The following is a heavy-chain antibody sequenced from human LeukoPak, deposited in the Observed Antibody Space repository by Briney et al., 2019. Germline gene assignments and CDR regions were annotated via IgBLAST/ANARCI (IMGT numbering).Heavy chain of an antibody. CDR2: ISDSGNT. CDR3: ARSDSSGYYLGYFDY. Sequence: PGGSLRLSCAASGFTLSSYAMSWVRQAPGKGLEWVSAISDSGNTYHADSVKGRFTISRDSSKNTLFLEMNSLRAEDTAVYYCARSDSSGYYLGYFDYWGQGTLVTVSS. D-gene: IGHD3-22*01. V-gene: IGHV3-23*01. J-gene: IGHJ4*02. CDR1: GFTLSSYA.